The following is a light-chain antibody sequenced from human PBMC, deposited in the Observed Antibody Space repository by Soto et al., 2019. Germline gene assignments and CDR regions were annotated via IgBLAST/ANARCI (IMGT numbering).Light chain of an antibody. CDR2: DVS. V-gene: IGLV2-14*01. CDR1: SSDVGGYNY. J-gene: IGLJ2*01. CDR3: SSYTSSSTLV. Sequence: QSALTQPASVSGSPGQSITISCTGTSSDVGGYNYVSWYQQHPGKAPKLMIYDVSNRPSGVSNRFSGSKSGNTASLTISGLQAGDEADYYCSSYTSSSTLVFGGGTKLTVL.